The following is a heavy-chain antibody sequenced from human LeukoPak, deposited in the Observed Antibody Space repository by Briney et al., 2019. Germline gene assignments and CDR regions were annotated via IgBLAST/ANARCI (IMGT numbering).Heavy chain of an antibody. V-gene: IGHV1-69*13. D-gene: IGHD4-23*01. Sequence: ASVKVSCKASGGTFSSYAISWVRQAPGQGLEWMGGIIPIFGTANYAQKFQGRVTITADESTSTAYMEPSSLRSEDTAVYYCARDANYGGNSWGQGTLVTVSS. CDR3: ARDANYGGNS. CDR2: IIPIFGTA. CDR1: GGTFSSYA. J-gene: IGHJ4*02.